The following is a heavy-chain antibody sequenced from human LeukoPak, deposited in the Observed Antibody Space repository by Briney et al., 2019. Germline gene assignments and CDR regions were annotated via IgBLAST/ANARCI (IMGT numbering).Heavy chain of an antibody. CDR1: GFTFSDYA. CDR3: ARHDRFIPY. D-gene: IGHD3-16*01. V-gene: IGHV3-23*01. J-gene: IGHJ4*02. CDR2: ISDSGGST. Sequence: GGSLRLSCVASGFTFSDYAMSWVRQAPGKGLEWVSGISDSGGSTYYADSVKGRCTISRDNTKNTVSLQMNNLRAEDTAVYFCARHDRFIPYWGQGTLVTVIS.